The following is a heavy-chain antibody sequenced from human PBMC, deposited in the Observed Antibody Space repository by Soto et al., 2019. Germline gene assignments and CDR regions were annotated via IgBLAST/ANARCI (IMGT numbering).Heavy chain of an antibody. CDR1: GFMFSAYT. Sequence: GGSLRLSCAASGFMFSAYTMNWVRPAPGKGLEWLSSISSDSDHIDYADSVRGRFTVSRDNARKSLYLQMDSLGAEDTGVYYCATPYYYNHWGPRTLVTVSS. CDR2: ISSDSDHI. D-gene: IGHD3-22*01. V-gene: IGHV3-21*01. CDR3: ATPYYYNH. J-gene: IGHJ5*02.